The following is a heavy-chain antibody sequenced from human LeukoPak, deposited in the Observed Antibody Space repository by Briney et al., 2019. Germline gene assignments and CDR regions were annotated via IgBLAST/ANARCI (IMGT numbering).Heavy chain of an antibody. J-gene: IGHJ4*02. CDR2: INHSGST. D-gene: IGHD3-10*01. CDR3: ARETMVRGVII. Sequence: SETLSLTCAVYGGSFSGYYWSWIRQPPGKGLEWIGEINHSGSTNYNPSLKSRVTVSVDTSKNQFSLKLSSVTAVDTAVYYCARETMVRGVIIWGQGTLVTVSS. V-gene: IGHV4-34*01. CDR1: GGSFSGYY.